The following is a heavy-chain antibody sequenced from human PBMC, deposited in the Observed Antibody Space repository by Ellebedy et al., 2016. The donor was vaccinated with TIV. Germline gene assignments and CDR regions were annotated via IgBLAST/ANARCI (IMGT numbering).Heavy chain of an antibody. J-gene: IGHJ3*02. V-gene: IGHV4-59*01. CDR1: GGSFSSYY. CDR2: IYYSGST. Sequence: SETLSLXXAVYGGSFSSYYWSWIRQPPGKGLEWIGYIYYSGSTNYNPSLKSRVTISVDTSKNQFSLKLSSVTAADTAVYYCAREQTPAYYDSSGYYYRAHDAFDIWGQGTMVTVSS. CDR3: AREQTPAYYDSSGYYYRAHDAFDI. D-gene: IGHD3-22*01.